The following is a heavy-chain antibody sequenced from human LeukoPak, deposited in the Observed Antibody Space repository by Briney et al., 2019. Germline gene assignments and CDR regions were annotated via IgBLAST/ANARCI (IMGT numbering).Heavy chain of an antibody. J-gene: IGHJ4*02. CDR3: ARIWFGGVIVMPYFDY. D-gene: IGHD3-16*02. CDR2: IYYSGST. CDR1: GGSISSSSYY. V-gene: IGHV4-39*07. Sequence: SETLSLTCTVSGGSISSSSYYWGWVRQPPGKGLEWLGSIYYSGSTYYNPSLKSRVTISVDTSKNQFSLKLSSVTAADTAVYYCARIWFGGVIVMPYFDYWGQGTLVTVSS.